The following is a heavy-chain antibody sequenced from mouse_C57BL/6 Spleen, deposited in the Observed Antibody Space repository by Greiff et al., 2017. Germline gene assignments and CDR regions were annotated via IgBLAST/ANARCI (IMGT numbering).Heavy chain of an antibody. J-gene: IGHJ2*01. Sequence: DVKLVESGGGLVQPGGSLSLSCAASGFTFTDYYMSWVRQPPGKALEWLGFIRNKANGYTTEYSASVKGRFTISRDNSQSILYLQMNALRAEDSATYYCARWGYSNYYFDYWGQGTTLTVSS. V-gene: IGHV7-3*01. CDR1: GFTFTDYY. CDR3: ARWGYSNYYFDY. CDR2: IRNKANGYTT. D-gene: IGHD2-5*01.